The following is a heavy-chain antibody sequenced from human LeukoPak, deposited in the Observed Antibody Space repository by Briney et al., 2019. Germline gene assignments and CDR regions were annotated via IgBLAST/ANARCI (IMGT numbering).Heavy chain of an antibody. D-gene: IGHD6-13*01. CDR1: GGSISSYY. Sequence: PSETLSLTCTVSGGSISSYYWSWIRQPPGKGLEWIGYIYYSGSTNYNPSLKSRVTMSVDTSKNQFSLKLSSVTAADTAVYYCARVRLEAAGPYYFDYWGQGTLVTVSS. CDR2: IYYSGST. CDR3: ARVRLEAAGPYYFDY. V-gene: IGHV4-59*12. J-gene: IGHJ4*02.